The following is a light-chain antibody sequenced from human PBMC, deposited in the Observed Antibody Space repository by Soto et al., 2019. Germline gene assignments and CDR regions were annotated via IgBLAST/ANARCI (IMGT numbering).Light chain of an antibody. J-gene: IGLJ1*01. Sequence: SVLTQPPSVSGAPGQRVTISCTGSSSNIGAGYDVHWYQQLPGTAPKLLIYGNSNRPSGVPDRFSGSKSGTSASLAITGLQAEDGAGYYCQSYDSSLSGYGFGTGTKVTVL. CDR2: GNS. V-gene: IGLV1-40*01. CDR3: QSYDSSLSGYG. CDR1: SSNIGAGYD.